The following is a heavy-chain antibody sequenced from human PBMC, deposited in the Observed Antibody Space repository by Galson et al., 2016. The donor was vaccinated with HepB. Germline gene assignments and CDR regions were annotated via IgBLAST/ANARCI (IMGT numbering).Heavy chain of an antibody. CDR1: GYTFAGYY. D-gene: IGHD3-10*01. CDR2: ISPISGAT. V-gene: IGHV1-2*02. CDR3: AREPRVNGEDSFDI. Sequence: SVKVSCKASGYTFAGYYMHWVRQAPGQGLEWMGWISPISGATNSVQKFQGRVTLTRDTSISTAYMELSRLRSDDTAVYYCAREPRVNGEDSFDIWGQGTMVTVSS. J-gene: IGHJ3*02.